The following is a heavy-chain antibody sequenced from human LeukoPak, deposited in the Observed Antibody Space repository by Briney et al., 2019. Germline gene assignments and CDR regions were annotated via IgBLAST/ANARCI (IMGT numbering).Heavy chain of an antibody. CDR3: ARMYEQRLGTGTFDY. CDR1: GFTFSDYY. V-gene: IGHV3-11*01. D-gene: IGHD6-25*01. Sequence: KSGRSLRLSCAPSGFTFSDYYMSWIRQAPGKGLEWVSYISSSGSTIYYADSVKGRFTISRDNAKNSLYLQMNSLRAEDTAVCYCARMYEQRLGTGTFDYWGQGTLVTVSS. J-gene: IGHJ4*02. CDR2: ISSSGSTI.